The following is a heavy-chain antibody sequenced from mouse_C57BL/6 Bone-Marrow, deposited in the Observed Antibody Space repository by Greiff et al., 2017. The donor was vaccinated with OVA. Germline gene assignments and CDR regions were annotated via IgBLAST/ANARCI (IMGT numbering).Heavy chain of an antibody. CDR1: GYTFTSYW. J-gene: IGHJ1*03. Sequence: QVQLQQPGAELVKPGASVKLSCKTSGYTFTSYWMHWVKHRPGQGLEWIGMIHPNSGSTNYNEKFKSKATLTVDKSSSTAYMQLSSLTSEDSAVYYCARGGFYYSNYVGWYFDVWGTGTTVTVSS. CDR2: IHPNSGST. D-gene: IGHD2-5*01. CDR3: ARGGFYYSNYVGWYFDV. V-gene: IGHV1-64*01.